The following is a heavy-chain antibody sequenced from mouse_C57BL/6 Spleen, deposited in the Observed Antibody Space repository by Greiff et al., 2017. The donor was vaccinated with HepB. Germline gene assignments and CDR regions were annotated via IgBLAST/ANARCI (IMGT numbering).Heavy chain of an antibody. J-gene: IGHJ3*01. V-gene: IGHV1-72*01. Sequence: QVQLQQPGAELVKPGASVKLSCKASGYTFTSYWMHWVKQRPGRGLEWIGRIDPNSGGTKYNEKFKSKATLTVDKPSSTAYMQLSSLTSEDSAVYYCARGVTTVVGDPWFADWGQGTLVTVSA. CDR1: GYTFTSYW. CDR2: IDPNSGGT. D-gene: IGHD1-1*01. CDR3: ARGVTTVVGDPWFAD.